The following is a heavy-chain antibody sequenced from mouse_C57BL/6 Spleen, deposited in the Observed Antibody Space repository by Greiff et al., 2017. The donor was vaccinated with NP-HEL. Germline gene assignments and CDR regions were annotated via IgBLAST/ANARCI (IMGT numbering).Heavy chain of an antibody. V-gene: IGHV3-6*01. J-gene: IGHJ3*01. CDR2: ISYDGSN. D-gene: IGHD1-1*01. CDR1: GYSITSGYY. CDR3: APYGSSYPAWFAY. Sequence: EVQLQESGPGLVKPSQSLSLTCSVTGYSITSGYYWNWIRQFPGNKLEWMGYISYDGSNNYNPSLKNRISITRDTSKNQFFLKLNSVTTEDTATYYCAPYGSSYPAWFAYWGQGTLVTVSA.